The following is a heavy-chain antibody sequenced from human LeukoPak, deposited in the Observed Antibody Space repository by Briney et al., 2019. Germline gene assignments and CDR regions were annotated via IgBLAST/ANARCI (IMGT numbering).Heavy chain of an antibody. CDR1: GYTFTSYD. D-gene: IGHD2-2*02. CDR2: MNPNSGNT. CDR3: ARGPVYCSSTSCYTGFDY. Sequence: GASVTVSCKASGYTFTSYDINWVRQPTAQGLEWMGWMNPNSGNTGYAQKFQGRVTMTRNTSISTAYMELSSLRSEDTAVYYCARGPVYCSSTSCYTGFDYWGQGTLVTVSS. J-gene: IGHJ4*02. V-gene: IGHV1-8*01.